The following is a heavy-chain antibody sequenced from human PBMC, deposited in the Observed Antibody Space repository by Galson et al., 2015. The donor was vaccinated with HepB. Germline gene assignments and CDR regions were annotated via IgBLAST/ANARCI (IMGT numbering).Heavy chain of an antibody. J-gene: IGHJ1*01. CDR3: TRAHQYSSSWYGYFQH. D-gene: IGHD6-13*01. Sequence: SLRLSCAASGFTFGDYAMSWFRQAPGKGLEWVGFIRSKAYGGTTEYAASVKGRFTISRDDSKSIAYLQMNSLKAEDTAVYYCTRAHQYSSSWYGYFQHWGQVTLVTVSS. V-gene: IGHV3-49*03. CDR2: IRSKAYGGTT. CDR1: GFTFGDYA.